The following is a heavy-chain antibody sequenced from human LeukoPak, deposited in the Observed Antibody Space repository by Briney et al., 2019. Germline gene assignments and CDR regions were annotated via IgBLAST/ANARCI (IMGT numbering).Heavy chain of an antibody. CDR1: GDSISTYH. CDR3: ARLSSSAWNSFDF. J-gene: IGHJ4*02. V-gene: IGHV4-59*08. CDR2: MSYTGST. D-gene: IGHD2-2*01. Sequence: SDTLSLTCSVSGDSISTYHWSWIRQAPGKGLEWIGSMSYTGSTDYNPSVKSRVTISVDSSKNQFSLKLSSLTAADTAVYHCARLSSSAWNSFDFWGQGTLVTVSS.